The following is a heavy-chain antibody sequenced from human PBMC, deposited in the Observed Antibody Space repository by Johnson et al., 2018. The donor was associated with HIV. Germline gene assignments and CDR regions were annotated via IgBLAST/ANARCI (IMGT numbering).Heavy chain of an antibody. Sequence: EVQLVESGGGLVQPGRSLRLSCTTSGFTFGDYALSWVRQAPGKGLAWVRFIRSKAYGGTTEYAASVKGRFTISRDDSKSIAYLQMNSLKTEDTAVYYCATVVVITQDAFDIWGQGTMVTVSS. J-gene: IGHJ3*02. D-gene: IGHD3-22*01. CDR1: GFTFGDYA. V-gene: IGHV3-49*04. CDR2: IRSKAYGGTT. CDR3: ATVVVITQDAFDI.